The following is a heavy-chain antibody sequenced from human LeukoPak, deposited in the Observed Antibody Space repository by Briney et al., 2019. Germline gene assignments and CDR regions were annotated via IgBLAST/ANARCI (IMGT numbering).Heavy chain of an antibody. D-gene: IGHD3-3*01. Sequence: KPGGSLRLSCAASGFTYSSCSMNWLRQAPGKGLEWVSSISSSSSYIYYADSVKGRFTISRDNAKNSLYLQMNSLRAEDTAVYYCARGLETYYDFWSGGYLDIWGQGTMVTVSS. CDR3: ARGLETYYDFWSGGYLDI. V-gene: IGHV3-21*01. CDR1: GFTYSSCS. J-gene: IGHJ3*02. CDR2: ISSSSSYI.